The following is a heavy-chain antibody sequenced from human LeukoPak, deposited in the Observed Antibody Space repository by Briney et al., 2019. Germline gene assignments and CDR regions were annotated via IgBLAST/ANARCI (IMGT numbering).Heavy chain of an antibody. J-gene: IGHJ4*02. V-gene: IGHV3-23*01. Sequence: GGSLRLSCAASGFTFSSYAMSWVRLAPGKGLEWVSAISGSGGSTYYADSVKGRFTISRDNSKNTLYLQMNSLRAEDTAVYYCAKSYLSTVTTFDYWGQGTLVTVSS. CDR3: AKSYLSTVTTFDY. CDR1: GFTFSSYA. D-gene: IGHD4-17*01. CDR2: ISGSGGST.